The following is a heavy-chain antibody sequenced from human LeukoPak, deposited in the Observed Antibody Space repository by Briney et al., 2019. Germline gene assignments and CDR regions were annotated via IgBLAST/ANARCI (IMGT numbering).Heavy chain of an antibody. CDR1: GFTFSSYG. V-gene: IGHV3-23*01. Sequence: GGSLRLSCAASGFTFSSYGMHWVRQAPGKGLEWVSAISGSGDSTYYADSVKGRFTISRDNSKNTLYLQMNSLRAEDTAVYYCAKESTGIPFDYWGQGTLVTVSS. CDR3: AKESTGIPFDY. D-gene: IGHD3-9*01. J-gene: IGHJ4*02. CDR2: ISGSGDST.